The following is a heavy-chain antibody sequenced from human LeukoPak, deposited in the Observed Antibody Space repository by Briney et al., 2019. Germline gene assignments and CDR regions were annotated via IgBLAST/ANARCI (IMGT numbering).Heavy chain of an antibody. D-gene: IGHD2-2*01. CDR2: IKQDGSEK. Sequence: GSLRLSCAASGFTFSSYWMSWVRQAPGKGLEWVANIKQDGSEKYYVDSVKGRFTISRDNAKNSLYLQMNSLRAEDTAVYYCARRGYCSSTSCYGSWFDPWGQGTLVTVSS. V-gene: IGHV3-7*03. J-gene: IGHJ5*02. CDR3: ARRGYCSSTSCYGSWFDP. CDR1: GFTFSSYW.